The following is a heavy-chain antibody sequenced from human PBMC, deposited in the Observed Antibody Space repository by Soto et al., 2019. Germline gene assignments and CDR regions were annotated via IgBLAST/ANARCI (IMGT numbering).Heavy chain of an antibody. J-gene: IGHJ4*02. CDR2: INPSGGST. CDR3: ARDSGNYAFFDY. Sequence: VKVSCKASGYTFTSYYMHWVRQAPGQGLEWMGRINPSGGSTSYAQKFQGRVTMTRDTSTSTVYMELSSLRSEDTAVYYCARDSGNYAFFDYWGQGTLVTVSS. CDR1: GYTFTSYY. D-gene: IGHD4-4*01. V-gene: IGHV1-46*01.